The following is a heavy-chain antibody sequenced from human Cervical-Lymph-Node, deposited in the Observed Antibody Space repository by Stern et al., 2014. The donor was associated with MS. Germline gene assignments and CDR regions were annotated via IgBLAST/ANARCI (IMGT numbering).Heavy chain of an antibody. CDR3: ARDPIVVVPAAIIGSHNYYYYGMDV. J-gene: IGHJ6*02. CDR1: GYTFTSYY. Sequence: QVQLVQSGAEVKKPGASVKVSCKASGYTFTSYYMHWVRQAPGQGLEWMGIINPRGGSTSYAQKFQGRVIMTRDTSTSTVYMELSSLRSEDTAVYYCARDPIVVVPAAIIGSHNYYYYGMDVWAKGPRSPSP. D-gene: IGHD2-2*02. CDR2: INPRGGST. V-gene: IGHV1-46*03.